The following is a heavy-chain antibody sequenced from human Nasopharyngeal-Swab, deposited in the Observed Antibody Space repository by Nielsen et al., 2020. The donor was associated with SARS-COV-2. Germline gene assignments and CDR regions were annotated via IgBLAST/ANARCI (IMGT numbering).Heavy chain of an antibody. CDR2: INPNSGDT. J-gene: IGHJ4*02. V-gene: IGHV1-2*06. Sequence: ASVKVSCKPSGYTFIDYYIHWVRQAPGQGLEWVGRINPNSGDTNYAQTFQGRLTLTRDTPIGTAYMELTSLRSDDTALFFCARGGSEIDHNFFDLWGQGTLVTVSS. D-gene: IGHD5-24*01. CDR1: GYTFIDYY. CDR3: ARGGSEIDHNFFDL.